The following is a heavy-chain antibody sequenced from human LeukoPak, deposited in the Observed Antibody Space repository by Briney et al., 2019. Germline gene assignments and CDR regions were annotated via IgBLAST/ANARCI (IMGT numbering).Heavy chain of an antibody. CDR3: ARGGWFYDC. CDR1: GGSIDTTY. V-gene: IGHV4-59*01. Sequence: PSETLSLTCSVSGGSIDTTYWSWIRQPPGKGLEWIGNIHYSGSTNYNSSLKSRVTISVDTSKNQFSLKMISVTTADTAVYFCARGGWFYDCWGQGTLVTVSS. CDR2: IHYSGST. D-gene: IGHD6-19*01. J-gene: IGHJ4*02.